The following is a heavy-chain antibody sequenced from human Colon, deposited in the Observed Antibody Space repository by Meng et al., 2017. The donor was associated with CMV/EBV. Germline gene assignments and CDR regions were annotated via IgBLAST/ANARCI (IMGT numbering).Heavy chain of an antibody. J-gene: IGHJ4*02. D-gene: IGHD3-22*01. V-gene: IGHV4-39*01. CDR1: GGFLDYSSFY. CDR3: ARHVSAYYYDTSGYIDN. CDR2: VFYTGSA. Sequence: SETLSLTCTVSGGFLDYSSFYWGWLRQPPGKGLEWSGSVFYTGSADYNPSLKSRVSISVDTSKKQFSLTLQSVTAADTAVYYCARHVSAYYYDTSGYIDNWGQGTLVTVSS.